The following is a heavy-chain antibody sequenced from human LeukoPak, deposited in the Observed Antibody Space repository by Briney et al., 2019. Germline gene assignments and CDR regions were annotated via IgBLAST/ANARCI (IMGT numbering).Heavy chain of an antibody. D-gene: IGHD6-19*01. CDR2: IDTQSQTV. CDR3: AGGGDSGWAIDN. Sequence: PGGSLRLSCTVSGVSFNSFYMTWVRQAPVKGLEWISYIDTQSQTVYYADSMRGRFTISRDNAKNSLYLQINSLRDEDTALYYCAGGGDSGWAIDNWGQGTLVIVSS. CDR1: GVSFNSFY. V-gene: IGHV3-48*02. J-gene: IGHJ4*02.